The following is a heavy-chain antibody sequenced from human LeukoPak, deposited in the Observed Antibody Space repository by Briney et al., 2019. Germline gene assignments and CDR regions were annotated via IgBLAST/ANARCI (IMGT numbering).Heavy chain of an antibody. CDR3: ARVTYDILTGYYPTIDY. D-gene: IGHD3-9*01. Sequence: SETLSLTCTVSGGSISSSSYYWGWIRQPPGKGLEWIGSIYYSGSTYYNPSLKSRVTISVDTSKNQFSLKLSSVTAADTAVYYCARVTYDILTGYYPTIDYWGQGTLVTVSS. J-gene: IGHJ4*02. CDR1: GGSISSSSYY. CDR2: IYYSGST. V-gene: IGHV4-39*01.